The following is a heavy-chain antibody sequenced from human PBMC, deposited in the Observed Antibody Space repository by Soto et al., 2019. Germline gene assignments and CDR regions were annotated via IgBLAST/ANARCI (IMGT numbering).Heavy chain of an antibody. CDR3: ARDTSYDFWRRYVGFDS. Sequence: PSETLSLTCTVSGGSVSSGSHYWSWIRQPPGKGLEWIGNIYYSASTKYNPSLKNPVTIPVDRSRNHFSLNLRSVNTAETELYYCARDTSYDFWRRYVGFDSWGQGTLVTVSS. V-gene: IGHV4-61*03. CDR1: GGSVSSGSHY. CDR2: IYYSAST. J-gene: IGHJ5*01. D-gene: IGHD3-3*01.